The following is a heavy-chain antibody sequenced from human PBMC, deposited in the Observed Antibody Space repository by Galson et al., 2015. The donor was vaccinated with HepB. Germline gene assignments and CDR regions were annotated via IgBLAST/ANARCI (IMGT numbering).Heavy chain of an antibody. D-gene: IGHD3-10*01. J-gene: IGHJ4*02. Sequence: LSLTCTVSGGSISSSSYYWGWIRQPPGKGLEWIGSIYYSGSTYYNPSLKSRVTISVDTSKNQFSLKLSSVTAADTAVYYCARKLLWFGELSPYPHYYFDYWGQGTLVTVSS. CDR2: IYYSGST. V-gene: IGHV4-39*01. CDR1: GGSISSSSYY. CDR3: ARKLLWFGELSPYPHYYFDY.